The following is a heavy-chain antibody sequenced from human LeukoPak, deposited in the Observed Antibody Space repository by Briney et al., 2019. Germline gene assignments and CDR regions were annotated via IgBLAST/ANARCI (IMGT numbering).Heavy chain of an antibody. V-gene: IGHV4-59*08. Sequence: SETLSLTCTVSGGSISSYYWSWIRQPPGKGLEWIGYIYYSGSTNYNPSLKSRVTISVDTSKNRFSLKLSSVTAADTAVYYCARSIHPRGDLSYPFDYWGQGTLVTVSS. D-gene: IGHD4-17*01. CDR3: ARSIHPRGDLSYPFDY. CDR1: GGSISSYY. CDR2: IYYSGST. J-gene: IGHJ4*02.